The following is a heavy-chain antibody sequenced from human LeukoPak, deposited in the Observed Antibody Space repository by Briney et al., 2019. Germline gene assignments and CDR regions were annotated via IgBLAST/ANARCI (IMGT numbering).Heavy chain of an antibody. J-gene: IGHJ3*01. D-gene: IGHD3-10*01. V-gene: IGHV3-7*02. CDR2: IKYDGSDK. CDR3: AASGGSGFG. Sequence: GGSLRLPCAASGFNFKKYWMNWVRQAPGKGLEWVANIKYDGSDKNYVDFVKGRFTISRDNAKNSLYLQMNSLRAEDTAVYYCAASGGSGFGWGQGTMVTVSS. CDR1: GFNFKKYW.